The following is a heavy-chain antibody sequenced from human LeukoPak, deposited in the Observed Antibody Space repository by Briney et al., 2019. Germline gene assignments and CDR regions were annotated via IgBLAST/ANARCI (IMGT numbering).Heavy chain of an antibody. J-gene: IGHJ1*01. CDR2: IAPMFDKA. D-gene: IGHD1-14*01. CDR1: GDSFPKYS. Sequence: SVKVSCEPSGDSFPKYSISWVRQAPGQGLEWMGDIAPMFDKANYAQKFQGRVTMTADQSTSTVYMELSSLESDDTGIYYCAREVIVHQPAFGDWGQGTQVTFSS. CDR3: AREVIVHQPAFGD. V-gene: IGHV1-69*01.